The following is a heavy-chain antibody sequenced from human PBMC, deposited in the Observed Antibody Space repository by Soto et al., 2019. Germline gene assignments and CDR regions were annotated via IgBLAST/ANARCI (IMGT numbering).Heavy chain of an antibody. CDR1: GGSISSSSYY. CDR2: IYYSGST. Sequence: QLQLQESGPGLVKPSETLSLTCTVSGGSISSSSYYWGWIRQPPGKGLEWIGSIYYSGSTYYNPSLKSRVTISVDTSKNQFSLKLSSVTAADTAVYYCARRPTGDLWYFDLWGRGTLVTVSS. D-gene: IGHD7-27*01. CDR3: ARRPTGDLWYFDL. V-gene: IGHV4-39*01. J-gene: IGHJ2*01.